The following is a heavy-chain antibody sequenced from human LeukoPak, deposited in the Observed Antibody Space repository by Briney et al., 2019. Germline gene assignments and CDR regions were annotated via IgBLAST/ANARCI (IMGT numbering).Heavy chain of an antibody. CDR2: VYYNGLT. Sequence: SSETLSLTCTVSGASISPHYWAWIRQAPGRGLGWIGYVYYNGLTSYNASLRSRLILSVDTARNQVSLKLTSVTAADTAVYYCTRERSTVTFDYWGQGTLVTVSS. V-gene: IGHV4-59*11. D-gene: IGHD4-17*01. CDR3: TRERSTVTFDY. CDR1: GASISPHY. J-gene: IGHJ4*02.